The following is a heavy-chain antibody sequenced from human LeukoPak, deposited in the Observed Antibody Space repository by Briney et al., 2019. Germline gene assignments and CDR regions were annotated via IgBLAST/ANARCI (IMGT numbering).Heavy chain of an antibody. D-gene: IGHD2-2*01. V-gene: IGHV3-7*01. CDR1: GFTFNKYW. J-gene: IGHJ5*02. CDR2: MRQDGGEI. CDR3: ARRYSTSSWFDP. Sequence: PGGSLRLSCVVSGFTFNKYWMSWVRQAPGKGLEWVATMRQDGGEIYYVDSVRGRFTISRDNAKNSLYLQMNSLRAEDTAVYYCARRYSTSSWFDPWGQGTLVTVSS.